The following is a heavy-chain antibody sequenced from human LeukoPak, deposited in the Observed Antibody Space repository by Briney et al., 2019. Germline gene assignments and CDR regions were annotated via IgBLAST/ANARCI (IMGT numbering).Heavy chain of an antibody. D-gene: IGHD4-11*01. J-gene: IGHJ6*03. CDR1: GGSITNYY. Sequence: SETLSLTCTVSGGSITNYYWTWIRQPPGKGLEWVGYIHYSGSTNYNPSLKSRVTISVDTSKNQFSLKLSSVTAADTAVYYCARASVTYYYYYMDVWGKGTTVTVSS. V-gene: IGHV4-59*01. CDR3: ARASVTYYYYYMDV. CDR2: IHYSGST.